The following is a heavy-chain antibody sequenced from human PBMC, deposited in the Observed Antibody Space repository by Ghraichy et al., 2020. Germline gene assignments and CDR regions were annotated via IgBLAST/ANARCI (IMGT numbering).Heavy chain of an antibody. CDR1: GFTFSSYA. V-gene: IGHV3-23*01. D-gene: IGHD3-22*01. CDR2: ISTGGVST. CDR3: AKGGIYHDSSA. J-gene: IGHJ5*02. Sequence: GGSLRLSCAASGFTFSSYAMSWVRQAPGKGLEWVSAISTGGVSTYYADSVKGRFTISRDNSKNTLYLQMNSLRAEDTAVYYCAKGGIYHDSSAWGQGTLVTVSS.